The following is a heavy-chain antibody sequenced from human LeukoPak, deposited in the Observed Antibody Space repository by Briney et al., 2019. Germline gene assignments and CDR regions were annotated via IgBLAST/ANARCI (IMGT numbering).Heavy chain of an antibody. Sequence: PGGSLRLSCAASGFTFSSYWMSWVRQAPGKGLEWVANIKQDGSEKYYVDSVKGRFTISRDNAKNSLYLQMNSLRAEDTAAYYCAREIMAQQWLVAGGYFDYWGQGTLVTVSS. V-gene: IGHV3-7*01. CDR1: GFTFSSYW. J-gene: IGHJ4*02. D-gene: IGHD6-19*01. CDR2: IKQDGSEK. CDR3: AREIMAQQWLVAGGYFDY.